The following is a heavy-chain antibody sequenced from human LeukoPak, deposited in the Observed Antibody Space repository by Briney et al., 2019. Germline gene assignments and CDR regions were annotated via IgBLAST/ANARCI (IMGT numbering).Heavy chain of an antibody. Sequence: PSETLSLTCAVYGGSFSGYYWSWIRQPPGKGLEWIGEINHSGSTNYNPSLKSRVTISADTSKNQFSLKLSSVTAADTAVYYCARGKLRYFDWLLSPFDYWGQGTLVTVSS. CDR3: ARGKLRYFDWLLSPFDY. CDR2: INHSGST. CDR1: GGSFSGYY. D-gene: IGHD3-9*01. V-gene: IGHV4-34*01. J-gene: IGHJ4*02.